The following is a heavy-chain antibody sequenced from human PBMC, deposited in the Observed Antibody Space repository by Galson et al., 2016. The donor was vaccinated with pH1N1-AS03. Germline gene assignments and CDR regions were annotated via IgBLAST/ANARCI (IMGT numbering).Heavy chain of an antibody. CDR3: ASAGYHTPGYHY. CDR1: GGSMTSPDW. Sequence: PETLSLTCAVSGGSMTSPDWWTWVRQPPGKGLEWIGEVHYSGTTSYNPSLNSRVTMPIDKSNNQFSLNLGSVTAADTAVYFCASAGYHTPGYHYWGQGALVTVSS. D-gene: IGHD3-16*02. V-gene: IGHV4-4*01. J-gene: IGHJ4*02. CDR2: VHYSGTT.